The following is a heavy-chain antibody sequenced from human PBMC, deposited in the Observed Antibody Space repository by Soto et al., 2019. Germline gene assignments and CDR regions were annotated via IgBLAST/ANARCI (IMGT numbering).Heavy chain of an antibody. CDR2: ITDRGST. CDR1: GGSFSGYY. CDR3: ARGVVRRAIIQYTSLFDY. D-gene: IGHD3-10*01. J-gene: IGHJ4*02. V-gene: IGHV4-34*01. Sequence: PSETLSLTCAVYGGSFSGYYWSWIRQSPGKGLQWIGEITDRGSTNYTPSLKRRVTISVDTSKDQFSLKMTSVTAADTAVYYCARGVVRRAIIQYTSLFDYWGLGTSVTVSS.